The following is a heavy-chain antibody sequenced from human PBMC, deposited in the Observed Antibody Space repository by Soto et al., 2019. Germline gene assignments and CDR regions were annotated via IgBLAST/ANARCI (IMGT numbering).Heavy chain of an antibody. CDR3: ARETELRGIGYYYYGMDV. CDR1: GYTFTSYG. V-gene: IGHV1-18*01. J-gene: IGHJ6*02. Sequence: QVQLVQSGAEVKKPGASVKVSCKASGYTFTSYGISWVRQAPGQGLEWMGWISAYNGKTNYAQKLQGRVTMTTDASTSTVYMELRSLRSDDTPVYYCARETELRGIGYYYYGMDVWGQGTTVTVSS. CDR2: ISAYNGKT. D-gene: IGHD1-7*01.